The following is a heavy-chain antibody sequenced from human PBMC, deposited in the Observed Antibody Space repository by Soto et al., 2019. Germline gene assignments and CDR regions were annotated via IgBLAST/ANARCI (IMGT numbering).Heavy chain of an antibody. CDR1: GGSISSGGYY. V-gene: IGHV4-31*03. CDR2: IYYSGST. D-gene: IGHD2-2*01. J-gene: IGHJ4*02. Sequence: QVQLQESGPGLVKPSQTLSLTCTVSGGSISSGGYYWSWIRQHPGKGLEWIGYIYYSGSTYYNPSLKSRVTIAVDTSKNQFSLKLSSVTAADTAVYYCAREKVVPAATIDYWGQGTLVTVSS. CDR3: AREKVVPAATIDY.